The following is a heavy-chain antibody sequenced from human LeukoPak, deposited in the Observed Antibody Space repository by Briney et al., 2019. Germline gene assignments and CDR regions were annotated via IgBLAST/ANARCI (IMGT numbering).Heavy chain of an antibody. CDR2: ISGSGGST. J-gene: IGHJ4*02. V-gene: IGHV3-23*01. D-gene: IGHD1-26*01. CDR1: GYSFTSYW. Sequence: SLKISCKGSGYSFTSYWIGWVRQAPGKGLEWVSAISGSGGSTYYADSVKGRFTISRDNSKNTLYLQMNSLRAEDTAVYYCAKDQVGATRDWGQGTLVTVSS. CDR3: AKDQVGATRD.